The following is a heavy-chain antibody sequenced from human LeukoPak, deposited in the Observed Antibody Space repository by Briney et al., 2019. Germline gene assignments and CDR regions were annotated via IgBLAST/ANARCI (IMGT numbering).Heavy chain of an antibody. CDR3: AKDRQRFAAAGATFDY. Sequence: GGSLRLSCAASGFTFSSYAMSWVRQAPGKGLEWVSAISGSGGSTYYADSVKGRFTISRDNSKNTLYLQMNSLRAEDTAVYYCAKDRQRFAAAGATFDYWGQGTLVTVSS. V-gene: IGHV3-23*01. CDR1: GFTFSSYA. J-gene: IGHJ4*02. D-gene: IGHD6-13*01. CDR2: ISGSGGST.